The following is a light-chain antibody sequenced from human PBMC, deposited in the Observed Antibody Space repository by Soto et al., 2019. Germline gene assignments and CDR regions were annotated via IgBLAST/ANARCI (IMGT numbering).Light chain of an antibody. CDR1: QGISSY. Sequence: DIQLTQSPSFLSASVGDRVTITCRASQGISSYLAWYQQKPGKAPKLLIYAAATLQSGVPSRFSCCGSWTEFTLTISSLQPEDFATSYCQQPNTFGGGTKVEIK. J-gene: IGKJ4*01. CDR3: QQPNT. CDR2: AAA. V-gene: IGKV1-9*01.